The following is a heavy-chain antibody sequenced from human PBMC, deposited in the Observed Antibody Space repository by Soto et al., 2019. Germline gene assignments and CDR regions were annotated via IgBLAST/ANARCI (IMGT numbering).Heavy chain of an antibody. CDR2: FIPMFGTP. J-gene: IGHJ4*02. Sequence: QVQLVQSGAEVKKPGSSVKVSCKASGGTFSSYAISWVRQAPGQGLEWMGGFIPMFGTPNYAQRFEGRVTITADESTSTAYMELSSLRSEDTAVYYCANLPDVVVARGGSFDSWGQGTLVTVSS. CDR1: GGTFSSYA. V-gene: IGHV1-69*12. D-gene: IGHD2-2*01. CDR3: ANLPDVVVARGGSFDS.